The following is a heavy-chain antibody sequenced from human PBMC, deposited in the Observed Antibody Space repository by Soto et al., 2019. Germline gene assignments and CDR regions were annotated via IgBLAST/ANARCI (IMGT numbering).Heavy chain of an antibody. J-gene: IGHJ4*02. Sequence: VQLVESGGGLVQPGSSVKVSCKASGGTFSSYAISWVRQAPGQGLEWMGGIIPIFGTANYAQKFQGRVTITADESTSTAYMELSSLRSEDTAVYYCARGRPDYTHYFDYWGQGTLVTVSS. V-gene: IGHV1-69*01. D-gene: IGHD4-4*01. CDR1: GGTFSSYA. CDR3: ARGRPDYTHYFDY. CDR2: IIPIFGTA.